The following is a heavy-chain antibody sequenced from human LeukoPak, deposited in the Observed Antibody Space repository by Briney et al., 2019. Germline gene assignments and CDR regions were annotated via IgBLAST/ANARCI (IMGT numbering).Heavy chain of an antibody. D-gene: IGHD6-19*01. CDR2: ISSSSSTI. V-gene: IGHV3-48*04. J-gene: IGHJ4*02. Sequence: GGSLRLSCAASGFTFSSYSMNWVRQAPGKGLEWVSYISSSSSTIYYADSVKGRFTISRDNAKNSLYLQMNSLRAEDTAVYYCASSSGWFTDYWGQGTLVTVSS. CDR3: ASSSGWFTDY. CDR1: GFTFSSYS.